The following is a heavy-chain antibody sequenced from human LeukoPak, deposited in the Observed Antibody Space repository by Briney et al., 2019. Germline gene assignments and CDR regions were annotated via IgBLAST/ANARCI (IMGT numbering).Heavy chain of an antibody. CDR1: GGSISSSSYY. D-gene: IGHD7-27*01. Sequence: PSETLSLTCTVSGGSISSSSYYWGWIRQPPGKGLEWIGYIYYSGSTNYNPSLKSRVTISVDTSKNQFSLKLSSVTAADTAVYYCASNTGTVFDYWGQGALVTVSS. CDR3: ASNTGTVFDY. V-gene: IGHV4-61*05. J-gene: IGHJ4*02. CDR2: IYYSGST.